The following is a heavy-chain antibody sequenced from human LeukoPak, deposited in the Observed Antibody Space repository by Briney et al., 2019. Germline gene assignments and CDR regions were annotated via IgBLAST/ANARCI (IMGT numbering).Heavy chain of an antibody. CDR2: IIPILDIS. CDR3: ARATAAVIFFDQ. D-gene: IGHD6-13*01. V-gene: IGHV1-69*04. CDR1: GDTFSSYA. Sequence: SVKVSCKASGDTFSSYAIDWVRQAPGRGLEWMGRIIPILDISNYAQKFQGRVTITADKSTSTAYMELIRLRSEDTAVYYCARATAAVIFFDQWGQGTLVTVSS. J-gene: IGHJ4*02.